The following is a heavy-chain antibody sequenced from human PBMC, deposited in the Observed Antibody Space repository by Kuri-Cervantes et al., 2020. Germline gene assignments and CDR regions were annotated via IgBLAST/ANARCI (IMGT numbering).Heavy chain of an antibody. D-gene: IGHD2-8*02. Sequence: SETLSLTCTVSGGSISSSSYYWGWIRQPPGKGLEWIGSIYYSGSTYYNPSLKSRVTISVDTSKNQFSLKLSSVSAADTAVYYCAGHTVQYPYYYYGMDVWGQGTTVTVSS. V-gene: IGHV4-39*01. CDR2: IYYSGST. CDR1: GGSISSSSYY. J-gene: IGHJ6*02. CDR3: AGHTVQYPYYYYGMDV.